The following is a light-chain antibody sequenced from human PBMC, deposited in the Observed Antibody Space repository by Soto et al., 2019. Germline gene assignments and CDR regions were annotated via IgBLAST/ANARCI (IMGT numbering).Light chain of an antibody. V-gene: IGLV2-11*01. CDR3: CSYGGGRTPLG. CDR2: DVS. J-gene: IGLJ2*01. Sequence: QSVLTQPRSVSGSAGQSVAISCTGSRSDVGGYKYVSWYQQFPGKAPKLIIYDVSRRPTGVPDRFSGSKSGNTASLTISGLQAEDEGDYYCCSYGGGRTPLGFGGGTKVTV. CDR1: RSDVGGYKY.